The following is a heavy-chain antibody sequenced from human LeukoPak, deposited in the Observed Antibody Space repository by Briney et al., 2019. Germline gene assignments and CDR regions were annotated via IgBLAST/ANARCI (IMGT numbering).Heavy chain of an antibody. CDR3: ARSRLKQNDAFDI. V-gene: IGHV1-2*02. J-gene: IGHJ3*02. Sequence: ASVKVSCKASGYTFTGYYMHWVRQAPGQGLEWMGWINPNSGGTNYAQKFQGRVTMTRDTSISTAYMELSRLRSDDTAVYYRARSRLKQNDAFDIWGQGTMVTVSS. CDR2: INPNSGGT. CDR1: GYTFTGYY. D-gene: IGHD6-13*01.